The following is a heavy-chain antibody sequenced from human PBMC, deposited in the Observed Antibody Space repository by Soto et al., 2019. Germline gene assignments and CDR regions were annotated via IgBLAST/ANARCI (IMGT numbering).Heavy chain of an antibody. Sequence: QVQLVESGGGVVQPGRSLRLSCAASGFTFSSYGMHWVRQAPGKGLEWVAVIWYDGSNKYYADSVKGRFTISRDNSKNTLYLQMNSRRAEETAVYYGARDEGQKWELRGVDYWGQGTLVTVSS. CDR1: GFTFSSYG. CDR2: IWYDGSNK. J-gene: IGHJ4*02. D-gene: IGHD1-26*01. V-gene: IGHV3-33*01. CDR3: ARDEGQKWELRGVDY.